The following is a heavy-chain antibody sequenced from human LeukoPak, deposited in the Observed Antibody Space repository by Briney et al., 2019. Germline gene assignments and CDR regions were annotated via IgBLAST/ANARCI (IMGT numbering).Heavy chain of an antibody. J-gene: IGHJ4*02. CDR3: AKVSLDILTGYLMDGYFDY. CDR2: ISGSVGST. CDR1: GFTFSSYA. D-gene: IGHD3-9*01. Sequence: GGSLRLSCAASGFTFSSYAMSWVRQAPGKGLGWGSAISGSVGSTYYADSVKGRFTISRDNSKNTLYLQMNSLRAEDTAVYYCAKVSLDILTGYLMDGYFDYWGQGTLVTVSS. V-gene: IGHV3-23*01.